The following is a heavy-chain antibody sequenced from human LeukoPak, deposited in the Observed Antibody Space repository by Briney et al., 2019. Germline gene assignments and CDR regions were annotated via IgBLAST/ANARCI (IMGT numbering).Heavy chain of an antibody. CDR1: GLTFSSYA. V-gene: IGHV3-66*01. Sequence: GGSLRLSCAASGLTFSSYAMCWVRQAPGKGLEWVSVIYSGGSTYYADSVKGRFTISRDNSKNTLYLQMNSLRAEDTAVYYCARDPTSGGYWYFDYWGQGTLVTVSS. CDR3: ARDPTSGGYWYFDY. CDR2: IYSGGST. D-gene: IGHD6-19*01. J-gene: IGHJ4*02.